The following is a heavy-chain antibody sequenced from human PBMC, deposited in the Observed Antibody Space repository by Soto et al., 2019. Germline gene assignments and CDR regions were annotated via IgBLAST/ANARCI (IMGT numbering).Heavy chain of an antibody. CDR3: ARRTADYYDSSGYYYGYGMAV. V-gene: IGHV1-69*13. CDR1: GGTFSSYA. D-gene: IGHD3-22*01. J-gene: IGHJ6*02. CDR2: IIPIFGTA. Sequence: SVKVSCKASGGTFSSYAISWVRESPGQGLEWMGGIIPIFGTANYAQKFQGRVTITADESTSTAYMELSSLRSEDTAVYYCARRTADYYDSSGYYYGYGMAVWGQGTTVTVSS.